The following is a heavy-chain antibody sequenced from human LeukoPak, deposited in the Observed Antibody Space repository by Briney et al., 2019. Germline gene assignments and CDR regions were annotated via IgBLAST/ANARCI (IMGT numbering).Heavy chain of an antibody. CDR1: GFSFSSYY. J-gene: IGHJ1*01. Sequence: GGCLRLSCAASGFSFSSYYMNWVRQAPGKGLEWISYITISGDTIFYADSVKGRFTISRDNAKNSLYLQLDNLRAGDTAVYYCASTFPYCGDGSCALGGQGTLVIVSS. V-gene: IGHV3-48*04. CDR3: ASTFPYCGDGSCAL. CDR2: ITISGDTI. D-gene: IGHD5-24*01.